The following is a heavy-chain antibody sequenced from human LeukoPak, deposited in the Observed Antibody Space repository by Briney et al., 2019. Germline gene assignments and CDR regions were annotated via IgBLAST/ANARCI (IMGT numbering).Heavy chain of an antibody. CDR3: ARGRDSSSWSLGH. V-gene: IGHV1-69*13. Sequence: SVKVSCKASGGTFSSYAISWVRQAPGQGLEWMGGIIPIFGTANYAQKFQGRVTITADEPTSTAYMELSSLRSEDTAVYYCARGRDSSSWSLGHWGQGTLVTVSS. CDR1: GGTFSSYA. J-gene: IGHJ4*02. D-gene: IGHD6-13*01. CDR2: IIPIFGTA.